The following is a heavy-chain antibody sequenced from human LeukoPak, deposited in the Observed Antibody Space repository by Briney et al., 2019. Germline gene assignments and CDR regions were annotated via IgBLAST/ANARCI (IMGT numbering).Heavy chain of an antibody. CDR2: ISSSSSYT. Sequence: GGSLRLSCAASGFTFSSYDMNWVRQAPGKGLEWVSYISSSSSYTNYADSVKGRFTISRDNAKNSLYLQMNSLRAEDTAVYYCARDQNDYGDSHDAFDIWGQGTMVTVSS. CDR1: GFTFSSYD. V-gene: IGHV3-21*05. J-gene: IGHJ3*02. CDR3: ARDQNDYGDSHDAFDI. D-gene: IGHD4-17*01.